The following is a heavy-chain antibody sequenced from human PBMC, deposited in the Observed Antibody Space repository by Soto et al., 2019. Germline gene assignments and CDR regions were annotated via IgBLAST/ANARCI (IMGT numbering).Heavy chain of an antibody. D-gene: IGHD3-10*01. CDR1: GFTFSSYS. CDR2: ISSSSSYI. V-gene: IGHV3-21*01. Sequence: EVQLVESGGGLVKPGGSLRLSCAASGFTFSSYSMNWVRQAPGKGLEWVSSISSSSSYIYYADSVKGRFTISRDNAKNSLYLQMNSLRAEDTAVYYCARDLLWFGESERVDYWGQGTLVTVSS. CDR3: ARDLLWFGESERVDY. J-gene: IGHJ4*02.